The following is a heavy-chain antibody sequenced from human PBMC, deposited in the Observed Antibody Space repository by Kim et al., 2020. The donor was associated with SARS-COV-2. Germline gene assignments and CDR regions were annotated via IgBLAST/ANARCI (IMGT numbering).Heavy chain of an antibody. V-gene: IGHV4-59*08. J-gene: IGHJ4*02. D-gene: IGHD6-6*01. Sequence: TNYNPSLKSRVTISVDTSKNQFSLKLSSVTAADTAVYYCARHDEGSSTDYWGRGTLVTVSS. CDR3: ARHDEGSSTDY. CDR2: T.